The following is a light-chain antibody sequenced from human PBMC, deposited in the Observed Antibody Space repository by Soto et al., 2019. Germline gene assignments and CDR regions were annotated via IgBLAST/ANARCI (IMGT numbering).Light chain of an antibody. CDR2: EVT. J-gene: IGLJ2*01. CDR1: SSDIGTYDY. CDR3: SSYTTTTTPVV. V-gene: IGLV2-14*01. Sequence: QSALTQPASVSGSPGQSITISCTGTSSDIGTYDYVSWYQHHPGKAPKLMIYEVTNRPSGVSDRFSGSKSGKTASLTISGLQDEDEADYYCSSYTTTTTPVVFGGGTKLTVL.